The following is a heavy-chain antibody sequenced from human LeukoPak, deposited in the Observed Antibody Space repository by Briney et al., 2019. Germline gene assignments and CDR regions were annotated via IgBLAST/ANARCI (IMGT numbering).Heavy chain of an antibody. Sequence: PGRSLRLSCAASGFTFSSYAMHWVRQAPGKGLEWVAVISYDGSNKYYADSVEGRFTISRDNSKNTLYLQMNSLRAEDTAVYYCATNEGKELMNFLDYWGQGTLVTVSS. D-gene: IGHD1-26*01. J-gene: IGHJ4*02. CDR1: GFTFSSYA. CDR2: ISYDGSNK. V-gene: IGHV3-30-3*01. CDR3: ATNEGKELMNFLDY.